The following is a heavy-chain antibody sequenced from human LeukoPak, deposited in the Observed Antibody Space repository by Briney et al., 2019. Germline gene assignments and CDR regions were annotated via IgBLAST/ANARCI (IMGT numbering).Heavy chain of an antibody. CDR3: ARIRALSKVAQWAYYFDY. CDR1: GYTFTSYG. Sequence: ASVKVSCKASGYTFTSYGISWARQAPGQGLEWMGWISAYNGNTNYAQKLQGRVTMTTDTSTSTAYMELRSLRSDDTAVYYCARIRALSKVAQWAYYFDYWGQGTLVTVSS. J-gene: IGHJ4*02. CDR2: ISAYNGNT. D-gene: IGHD2-15*01. V-gene: IGHV1-18*01.